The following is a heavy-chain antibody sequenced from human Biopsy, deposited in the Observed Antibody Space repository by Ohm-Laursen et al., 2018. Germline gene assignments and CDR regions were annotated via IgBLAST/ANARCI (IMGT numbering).Heavy chain of an antibody. J-gene: IGHJ5*02. CDR2: INAKTGDT. CDR3: TRGGYYYDSLAYYYWFDP. D-gene: IGHD3-22*01. Sequence: SVKVSCKASGFSFTGYYIHWVRQAPGQGLEWMGWINAKTGDTNYAQKFQGRVTMTRDASISTAYVDLSSLRSDDTAVYYCTRGGYYYDSLAYYYWFDPWGQGTLVTVSS. CDR1: GFSFTGYY. V-gene: IGHV1-2*02.